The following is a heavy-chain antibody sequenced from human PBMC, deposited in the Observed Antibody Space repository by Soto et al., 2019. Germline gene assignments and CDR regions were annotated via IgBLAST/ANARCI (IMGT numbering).Heavy chain of an antibody. J-gene: IGHJ4*02. CDR3: AKERWAAAGTPTLDY. CDR1: GFTFSSYA. V-gene: IGHV3-23*01. Sequence: EVQLLESGGGLVQPGGSLRLSCAASGFTFSSYAMSWVRQAPGKGLEWVSVISGGTSSTYYAYSVKGRFTISRDNSKNTLYLQMNSLRAEDTAVYYCAKERWAAAGTPTLDYWGQGTLVTVSS. CDR2: ISGGTSST. D-gene: IGHD6-13*01.